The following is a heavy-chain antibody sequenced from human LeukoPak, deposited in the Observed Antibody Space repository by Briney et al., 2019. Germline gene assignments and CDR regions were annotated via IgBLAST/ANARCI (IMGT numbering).Heavy chain of an antibody. D-gene: IGHD3-22*01. CDR3: ARDYYDSSGFGAFDI. Sequence: ASVKVSCKASGYTFTAYYMHWVRQAPGQGLEWMGWINPNSGGTNYAQKFQGRVTMTRDTSISTAYMELSRLRSDDTAVYYCARDYYDSSGFGAFDIWGQGTVVTVSS. CDR2: INPNSGGT. V-gene: IGHV1-2*02. CDR1: GYTFTAYY. J-gene: IGHJ3*02.